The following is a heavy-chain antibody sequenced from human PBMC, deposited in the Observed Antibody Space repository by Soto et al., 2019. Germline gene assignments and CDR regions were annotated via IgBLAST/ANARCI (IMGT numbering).Heavy chain of an antibody. CDR2: IIPIFGTA. V-gene: IGHV1-69*13. Sequence: GASVKVSCKASGGTFSSYAISWVRQAPGQGLEWMGGIIPIFGTANYAQKFQGRVTITADESTSTAYMELSSLRSEDTAVYYCARGFSGDYLWVYYGMDGRAQRTTDTGSS. CDR3: ARGFSGDYLWVYYGMDG. CDR1: GGTFSSYA. D-gene: IGHD4-17*01. J-gene: IGHJ6*02.